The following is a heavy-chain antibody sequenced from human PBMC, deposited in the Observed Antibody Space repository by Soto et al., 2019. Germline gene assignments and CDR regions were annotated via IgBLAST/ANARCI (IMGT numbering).Heavy chain of an antibody. CDR2: INHSGST. J-gene: IGHJ4*02. CDR1: GGSFSGYY. D-gene: IGHD3-22*01. Sequence: SETLSLTCAVYGGSFSGYYWSWIRQPPGKGLEWIGEINHSGSTNYNPSLKSRVTISVDTSKNLFSLKLSSVTAADTAVYYCARGKPGDSSGYLFDYWGQGTLVTVSS. CDR3: ARGKPGDSSGYLFDY. V-gene: IGHV4-34*01.